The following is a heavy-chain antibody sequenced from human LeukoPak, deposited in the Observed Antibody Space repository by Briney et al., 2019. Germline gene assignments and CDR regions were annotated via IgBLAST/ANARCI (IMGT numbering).Heavy chain of an antibody. CDR3: ARRSRGTGSWYYFDY. CDR1: GFTFSSYG. V-gene: IGHV3-48*04. CDR2: ISNSGNTI. J-gene: IGHJ4*02. Sequence: TGGSLRLSCAASGFTFSSYGMHWVRQAPGKGLEWVSYISNSGNTIYYADSVKGRFTISRDNAKNSLYLQMNSLRAEDTAVYYCARRSRGTGSWYYFDYWGQGTLVTVSS. D-gene: IGHD3-10*01.